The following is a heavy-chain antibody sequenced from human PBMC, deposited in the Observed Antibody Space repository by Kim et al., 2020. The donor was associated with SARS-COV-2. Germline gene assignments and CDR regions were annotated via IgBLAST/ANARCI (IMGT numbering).Heavy chain of an antibody. CDR1: VGSFSGYF. CDR3: ARQGSGSGTHGALHI. CDR2: TDPSGDT. D-gene: IGHD3-10*01. V-gene: IGHV4-34*01. J-gene: IGHJ3*02. Sequence: ETLSLTCAVYVGSFSGYFWTWIRQVPGKGLEWIGETDPSGDTRYNPSLQSRVTILVDKSKNQFSLKVISVISADTAVYYCARQGSGSGTHGALHIWG.